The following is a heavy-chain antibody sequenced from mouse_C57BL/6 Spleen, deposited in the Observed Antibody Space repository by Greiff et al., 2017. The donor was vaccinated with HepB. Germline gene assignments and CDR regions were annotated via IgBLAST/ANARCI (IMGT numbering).Heavy chain of an antibody. J-gene: IGHJ2*01. CDR1: GYTFTDYY. Sequence: EVQLQQSGPELVKPGASVKISCKASGYTFTDYYMNWVKQSHGKSLEWIGDINPNNGGTSYNQKFKGKATLTVDKSSSTAYMELRSLTSEDSAVYYCARGTTVVGSFDYWGQGTTLTVSS. CDR3: ARGTTVVGSFDY. CDR2: INPNNGGT. V-gene: IGHV1-26*01. D-gene: IGHD1-1*01.